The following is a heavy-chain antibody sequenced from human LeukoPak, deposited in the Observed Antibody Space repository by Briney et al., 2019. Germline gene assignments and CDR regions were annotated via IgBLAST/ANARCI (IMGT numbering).Heavy chain of an antibody. J-gene: IGHJ5*02. CDR1: GGSFSGYY. D-gene: IGHD2-2*01. CDR2: INHSGST. CDR3: ARDRDIVVVPAARSNWFDP. V-gene: IGHV4-34*01. Sequence: PSETLSLTCAVYGGSFSGYYWSWIRQPPGKGLEWIGEINHSGSTNYNPSLKSRVTISVDTSKNQFSLRLSSVTAADTAVYYCARDRDIVVVPAARSNWFDPWGQGTLVTVSS.